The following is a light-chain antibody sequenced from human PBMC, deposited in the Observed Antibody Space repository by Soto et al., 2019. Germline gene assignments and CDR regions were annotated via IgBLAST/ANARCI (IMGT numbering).Light chain of an antibody. Sequence: IVLTQSPLSLPVTPGEPASISCRSSQNLLHSNGYNYLNWYLQKPGQSPQLLIYLGSNRASGVPDRFSGSGSGTDFTLTINRVEADDVGLYFCAQGLATPFTFGGGTKVEIK. CDR3: AQGLATPFT. CDR2: LGS. V-gene: IGKV2-28*01. J-gene: IGKJ4*01. CDR1: QNLLHSNGYNY.